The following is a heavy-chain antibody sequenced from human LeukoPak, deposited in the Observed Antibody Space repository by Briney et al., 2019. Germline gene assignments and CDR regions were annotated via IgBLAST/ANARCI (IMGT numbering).Heavy chain of an antibody. V-gene: IGHV4-59*01. Sequence: SETLSLTCTVSGGSISSYYWSWIRQPPGKGLEWIGYIYYSGSTNYNPSLKSRVTISVDTSKNQFPLKLSSVTAADTAVYYCARDRAYGDYVTFDYWGQGTLVTVSS. CDR3: ARDRAYGDYVTFDY. CDR1: GGSISSYY. D-gene: IGHD4-17*01. CDR2: IYYSGST. J-gene: IGHJ4*02.